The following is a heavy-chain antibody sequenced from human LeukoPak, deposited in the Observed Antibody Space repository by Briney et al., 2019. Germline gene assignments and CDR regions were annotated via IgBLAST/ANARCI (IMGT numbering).Heavy chain of an antibody. D-gene: IGHD5-18*01. CDR2: INPNSGGT. V-gene: IGHV1-2*02. CDR3: ARGPTAMTNYYYYYMDV. J-gene: IGHJ6*03. Sequence: ASVKVSCKASGYTFTGYYMHWVRQAPGQGLEWMGWINPNSGGTNYAQKFQGRVTMTRDTSISTAYMEVSRLRSDDTAMYYCARGPTAMTNYYYYYMDVWGKGTTVTISS. CDR1: GYTFTGYY.